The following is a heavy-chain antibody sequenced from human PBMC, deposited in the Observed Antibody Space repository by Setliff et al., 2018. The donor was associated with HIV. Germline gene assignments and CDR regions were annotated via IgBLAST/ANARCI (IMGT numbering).Heavy chain of an antibody. V-gene: IGHV1-3*01. CDR2: LNAGYGNT. CDR1: GYTFSNHT. Sequence: ASVKVSCKASGYTFSNHTIHWVRQAPGKRPEWMGWLNAGYGNTKYSQKLQGRVTITGDISASTAYMELSSLRSEDTAVYYCARGSTSSWSYHYMDVWGKGTTVTVSS. D-gene: IGHD6-6*01. CDR3: ARGSTSSWSYHYMDV. J-gene: IGHJ6*03.